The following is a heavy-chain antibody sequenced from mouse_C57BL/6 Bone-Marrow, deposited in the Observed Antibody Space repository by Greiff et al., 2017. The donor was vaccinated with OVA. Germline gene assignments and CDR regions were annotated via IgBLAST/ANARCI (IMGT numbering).Heavy chain of an antibody. CDR1: GYTFTDYE. D-gene: IGHD2-3*01. J-gene: IGHJ3*01. V-gene: IGHV1-15*01. CDR3: TRSDGVYYRYWFAY. CDR2: IAPETGGT. Sequence: QVQLKQSGAELVRPGASVTLSCKASGYTFTDYEMHWVKQTPVHGLEWIGAIAPETGGTAYNQKFKGKAILTADKSSSTAYMELRSLTSKDAAVYYCTRSDGVYYRYWFAYWGQGTLVTVSA.